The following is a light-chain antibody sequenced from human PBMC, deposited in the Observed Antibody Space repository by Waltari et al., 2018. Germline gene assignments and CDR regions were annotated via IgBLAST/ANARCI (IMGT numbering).Light chain of an antibody. CDR1: NIASKS. V-gene: IGLV3-21*01. Sequence: SYVLTQPPSVSVAPGMTARITCGGNNIASKSVHWYRQSPGQAPVLVIFYDKDRPARIPERFSGSNSGTTATLTISRVEAGDEADYYWQVWDSSTSHVVFGAGTKLTVL. J-gene: IGLJ2*01. CDR2: YDK. CDR3: QVWDSSTSHVV.